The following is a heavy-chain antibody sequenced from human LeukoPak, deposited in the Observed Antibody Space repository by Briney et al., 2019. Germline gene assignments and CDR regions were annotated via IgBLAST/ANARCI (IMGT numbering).Heavy chain of an antibody. CDR1: GSTFSNYA. V-gene: IGHV3-23*01. CDR2: ISGSGGST. J-gene: IGHJ4*02. Sequence: GGSLRLSCAASGSTFSNYAVSWVRQAPGKGLEWVSTISGSGGSTYYADSVKGRFTISRDNSKNTVYLQMNSLRAEDTAEYYCANNWSFDYWGQGTLVTVSS. D-gene: IGHD1-20*01. CDR3: ANNWSFDY.